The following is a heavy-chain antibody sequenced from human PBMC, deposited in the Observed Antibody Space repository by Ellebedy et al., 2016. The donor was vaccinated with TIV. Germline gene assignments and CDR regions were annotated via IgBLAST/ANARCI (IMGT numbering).Heavy chain of an antibody. CDR2: IDPSDSYT. V-gene: IGHV5-10-1*01. D-gene: IGHD6-19*01. J-gene: IGHJ6*02. Sequence: GESLKISCKGSGYSFTSYWISWVRQMPGKGLEWMGRIDPSDSYTNYSPSFQGHVTISADKSISTAYLQWSSLKASDTAMYYCAIDRSYSSGSNYYYYGMDVWGQGTTVTVSS. CDR3: AIDRSYSSGSNYYYYGMDV. CDR1: GYSFTSYW.